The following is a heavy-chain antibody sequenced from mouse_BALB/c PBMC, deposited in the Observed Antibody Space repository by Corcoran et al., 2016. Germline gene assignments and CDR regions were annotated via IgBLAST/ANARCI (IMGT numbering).Heavy chain of an antibody. J-gene: IGHJ2*01. Sequence: EVQLQQSGAELVKAGASVKLSCTASGFNIKDTYRHWVKQRPEQGLEWIGRIDPANGNTKYDPKFQGKATITADTSSNTAYLQLSSLTSEDTAVYYCARRGFADYWGQGTTLTVSS. CDR1: GFNIKDTY. CDR2: IDPANGNT. V-gene: IGHV14-3*02. CDR3: ARRGFADY.